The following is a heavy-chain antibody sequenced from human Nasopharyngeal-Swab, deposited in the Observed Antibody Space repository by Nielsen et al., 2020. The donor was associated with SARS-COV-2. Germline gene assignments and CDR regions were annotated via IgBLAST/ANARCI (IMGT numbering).Heavy chain of an antibody. CDR3: ARVLNRGYCSSASCYALLSDYGMDV. D-gene: IGHD2-2*01. Sequence: ASVKVSCKASGYTFTSYYMHWVRQAPGQGLEWMGIINPIGGSTSYAQKFQGRVTMTRDTSTSTVYMELSSLRSEDTAVYYCARVLNRGYCSSASCYALLSDYGMDVWGQGTTVTVSS. J-gene: IGHJ6*02. V-gene: IGHV1-46*01. CDR1: GYTFTSYY. CDR2: INPIGGST.